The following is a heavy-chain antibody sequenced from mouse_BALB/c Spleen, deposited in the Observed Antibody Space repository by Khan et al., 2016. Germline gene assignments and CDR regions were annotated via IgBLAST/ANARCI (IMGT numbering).Heavy chain of an antibody. Sequence: QMQLEESGHGMVEQSQSLSITCTVSGLSCTDYGVSWNRQPPGKGLEWLGGIWGGGSTYYTSGLKSQLSIITVNSKSPVFFKMNSLLIYDTAMYYCAQHVGFYGSSYFDYWVHGTTLTVSS. V-gene: IGHV2-6-5*01. CDR3: AQHVGFYGSSYFDY. CDR2: IWGGGST. D-gene: IGHD1-1*01. CDR1: GLSCTDYG. J-gene: IGHJ2*01.